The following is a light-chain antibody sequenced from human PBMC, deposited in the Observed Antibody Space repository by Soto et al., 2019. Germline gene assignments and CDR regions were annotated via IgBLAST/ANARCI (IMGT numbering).Light chain of an antibody. CDR1: RSNIGATYG. Sequence: QSVLTQPPSVSGAPGQRVTISCTGSRSNIGATYGVHWYQQLPGTAPKLLIYGNTNRPSGVPDRFSGSKSGTSASLAITGLQAEDEADYYCQSYDSSLSGSVLGGGTKLTVL. CDR3: QSYDSSLSGSV. V-gene: IGLV1-40*01. CDR2: GNT. J-gene: IGLJ2*01.